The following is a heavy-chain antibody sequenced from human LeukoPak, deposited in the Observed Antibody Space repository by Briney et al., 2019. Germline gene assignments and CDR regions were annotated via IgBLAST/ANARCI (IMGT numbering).Heavy chain of an antibody. J-gene: IGHJ4*02. V-gene: IGHV3-23*01. CDR2: VDGGASRT. D-gene: IGHD3-3*01. CDR3: AKSREYFDVLSAFDS. CDR1: TFSLSGYA. Sequence: HPGGSLRLSCAASTFSLSGYAMIWVRQAPGKGLEWVATVDGGASRTYYADSVRGRFTISRDTSDNTLYLQMSNLRAADTAVYYCAKSREYFDVLSAFDSWGQGALVTVSS.